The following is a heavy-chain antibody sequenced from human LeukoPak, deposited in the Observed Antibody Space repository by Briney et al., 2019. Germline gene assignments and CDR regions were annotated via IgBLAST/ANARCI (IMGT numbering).Heavy chain of an antibody. CDR1: GFTVSSNY. CDR3: ARVRNQLLSRNTRMYAFDI. J-gene: IGHJ3*02. D-gene: IGHD2-2*01. CDR2: IRYDGSNT. V-gene: IGHV3-30*02. Sequence: GGSLRLSCAASGFTVSSNYMSWVRQAPGKGPEWVAFIRYDGSNTYYADSVKGRFTISRDNSKNTLYLQMNSLRLEDTAVYYCARVRNQLLSRNTRMYAFDIWGQGTMVTVSS.